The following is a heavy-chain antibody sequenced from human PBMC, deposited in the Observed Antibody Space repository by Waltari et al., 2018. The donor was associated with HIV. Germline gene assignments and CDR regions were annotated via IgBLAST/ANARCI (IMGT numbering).Heavy chain of an antibody. Sequence: QVQLQESGPGLVKPSQTLSLTCTVSGGPISSGGYYWSWIRQHPGKDLEWIGFIYYSGSTSYNPPLKSRVTISVDTSKNQFSLKLSSVTAADTAVYYCARVRSPGYTYGFYFYYYGMDVWGQWTTVTVSS. CDR2: IYYSGST. J-gene: IGHJ6*02. V-gene: IGHV4-31*03. CDR3: ARVRSPGYTYGFYFYYYGMDV. CDR1: GGPISSGGYY. D-gene: IGHD5-18*01.